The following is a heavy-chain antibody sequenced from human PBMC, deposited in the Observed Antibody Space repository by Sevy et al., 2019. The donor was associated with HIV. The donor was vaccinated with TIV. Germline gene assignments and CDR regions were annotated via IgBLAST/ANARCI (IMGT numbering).Heavy chain of an antibody. CDR3: AKLLAAANIYYYGMDV. D-gene: IGHD6-13*01. CDR1: GFTFSSYA. J-gene: IGHJ6*02. Sequence: GGSLRLSCAASGFTFSSYAMSWVRQAPGKGLEWVSAISGSGGSTYHADSVKGRFTISRDNSKNTLYLQMNSLRAEDTAVYYCAKLLAAANIYYYGMDVWGQGTTVTVSS. CDR2: ISGSGGST. V-gene: IGHV3-23*01.